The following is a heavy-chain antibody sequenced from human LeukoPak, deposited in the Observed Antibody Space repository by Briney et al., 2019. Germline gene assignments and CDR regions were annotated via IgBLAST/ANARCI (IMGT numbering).Heavy chain of an antibody. J-gene: IGHJ6*03. CDR3: AKDQPNIVVVPAASETYYYYYYMDV. Sequence: GGSLRLSCAASGFTFSSYWMSWVRQAPGKGLEWVANIKQDGSEKYYADSVKGRFTISRDNSKNTLYLQMNSLRAEDTAVYYCAKDQPNIVVVPAASETYYYYYYMDVWGKGTTVTISS. V-gene: IGHV3-7*01. CDR2: IKQDGSEK. CDR1: GFTFSSYW. D-gene: IGHD2-2*01.